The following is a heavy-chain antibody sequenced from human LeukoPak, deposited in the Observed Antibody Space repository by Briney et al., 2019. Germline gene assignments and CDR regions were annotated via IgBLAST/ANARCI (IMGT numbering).Heavy chain of an antibody. Sequence: GRSLRLSCAASGFTFSSYSMNWVRQAPGKGLEWVSSISSSSSYIYYADSVKGRFTISRDNAKNSLYLQMNSLRAEDTAVYYCARGGTATVDYWGQGTLVTVSS. J-gene: IGHJ4*02. CDR3: ARGGTATVDY. CDR1: GFTFSSYS. CDR2: ISSSSSYI. V-gene: IGHV3-21*01. D-gene: IGHD5-18*01.